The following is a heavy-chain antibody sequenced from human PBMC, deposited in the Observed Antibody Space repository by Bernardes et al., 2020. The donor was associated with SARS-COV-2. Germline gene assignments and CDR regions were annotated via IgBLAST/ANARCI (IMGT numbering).Heavy chain of an antibody. J-gene: IGHJ4*02. Sequence: SETLSLTCTVSGGSISSRSYYWAWVRQPPGKGLEWIGTIYYPGDTYYNPSLKIRVTISVDTSKNQISLKLNSVTAADTAVYYCARKGRYDVLAGYWVCDYWGQGALGNV. CDR1: GGSISSRSYY. CDR3: ARKGRYDVLAGYWVCDY. CDR2: IYYPGDT. V-gene: IGHV4-39*01. D-gene: IGHD3-9*01.